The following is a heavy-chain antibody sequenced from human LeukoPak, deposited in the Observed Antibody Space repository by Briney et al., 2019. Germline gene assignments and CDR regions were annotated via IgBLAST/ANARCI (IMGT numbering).Heavy chain of an antibody. V-gene: IGHV3-21*01. CDR2: ISSSSSYI. Sequence: GGSLRLSCAASGFTFSSYSMNWVRQAPGKGLEWVSSISSSSSYIYYADSVKGRFTISGDNAKNSLYLQMNSLRAEDTAVYYCAGPISGYTSWGQGTLVTVSS. D-gene: IGHD3-22*01. J-gene: IGHJ4*02. CDR1: GFTFSSYS. CDR3: AGPISGYTS.